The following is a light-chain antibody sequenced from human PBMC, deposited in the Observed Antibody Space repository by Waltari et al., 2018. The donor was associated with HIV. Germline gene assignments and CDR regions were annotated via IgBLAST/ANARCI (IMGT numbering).Light chain of an antibody. J-gene: IGLJ2*01. CDR2: LNNDGSH. V-gene: IGLV4-69*01. CDR3: QTWDTGIII. CDR1: SGHSDYA. Sequence: QPVVTQSPSAAASLEASVKLTCTLSSGHSDYAIAWHQQHPQKGPRYLMRLNNDGSHYKGDGIPDRLSGSSSGAERYLIVSSLQSGDEADYYCQTWDTGIIIFGGGTKLTVL.